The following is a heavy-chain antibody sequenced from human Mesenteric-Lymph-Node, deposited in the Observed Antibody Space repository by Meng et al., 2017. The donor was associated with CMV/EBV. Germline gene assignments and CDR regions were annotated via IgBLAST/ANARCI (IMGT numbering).Heavy chain of an antibody. V-gene: IGHV3-23*01. D-gene: IGHD6-13*01. CDR3: AKALALYSSSWYADY. CDR1: GFTFSSYA. Sequence: GGSLRLSCAASGFTFSSYAMSWVRQAPGKGLEWVSAISGSGGSTYYADSVKGRFTISRDNSRNTLYLQMNSLRAEDTVVYYCAKALALYSSSWYADYWGQGTLVTVSS. CDR2: ISGSGGST. J-gene: IGHJ4*02.